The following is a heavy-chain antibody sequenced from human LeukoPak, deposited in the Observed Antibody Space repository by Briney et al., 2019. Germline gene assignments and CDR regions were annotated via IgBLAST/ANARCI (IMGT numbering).Heavy chain of an antibody. J-gene: IGHJ4*02. V-gene: IGHV3-23*01. CDR3: AKDDLGIGKLGY. CDR2: IRGSGGAT. Sequence: GGSLRLSCAASGFTFSTYAMSWVRQAPGKGLEWVSGIRGSGGATYYADSVKGRFTISRDNSKNTLYLQMNSLRAEDTAVYYCAKDDLGIGKLGYWGQGTLVTVSS. D-gene: IGHD3-10*01. CDR1: GFTFSTYA.